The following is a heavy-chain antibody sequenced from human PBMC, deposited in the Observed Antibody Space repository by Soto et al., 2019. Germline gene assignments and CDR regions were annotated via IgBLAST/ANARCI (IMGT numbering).Heavy chain of an antibody. CDR1: GYTFTGYY. D-gene: IGHD3-10*01. CDR3: ARKEMAPNPGAFDI. V-gene: IGHV1-2*04. J-gene: IGHJ3*02. Sequence: QVQLVQSGAEVKKPGASVKVSCKASGYTFTGYYMHWVRQAPGQGLEWMGWINPNSGGTNYAQKFQGWVTMTRDTSTSTAYRELERLRSEDRAVYYCARKEMAPNPGAFDIGGKGTMNPVSS. CDR2: INPNSGGT.